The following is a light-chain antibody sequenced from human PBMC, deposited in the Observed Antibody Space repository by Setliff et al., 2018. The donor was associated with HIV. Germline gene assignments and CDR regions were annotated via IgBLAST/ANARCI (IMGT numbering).Light chain of an antibody. V-gene: IGLV2-14*01. Sequence: QSALTQPASVSGSPGQSITISCSGTSSDVGGYNYVSWYQQHPGKAPKLMIYDVNKRPSGVSNRFSGSRSGNTASLTISGLQAEDEADYYCSSYTSRSTKVFGTGTKVT. CDR3: SSYTSRSTKV. J-gene: IGLJ1*01. CDR2: DVN. CDR1: SSDVGGYNY.